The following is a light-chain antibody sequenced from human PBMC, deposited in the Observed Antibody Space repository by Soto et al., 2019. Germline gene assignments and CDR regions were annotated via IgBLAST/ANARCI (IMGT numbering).Light chain of an antibody. CDR2: EVS. V-gene: IGLV2-14*03. CDR3: SSYTSSSTRV. CDR1: SSDVGAYDY. Sequence: QSALTQPASLSGSPGQSTTISCTGTSSDVGAYDYVSWYQQHPDKAPKLMIYEVSNRPSGVSNRFSGSKSVNTATLTISGLQADDEADYYCSSYTSSSTRVFGTGTKLTVL. J-gene: IGLJ1*01.